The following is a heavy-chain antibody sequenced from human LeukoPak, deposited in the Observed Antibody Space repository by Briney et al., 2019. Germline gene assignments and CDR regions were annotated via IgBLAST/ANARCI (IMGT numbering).Heavy chain of an antibody. CDR3: ARVKRVTFGGVIVISYFDY. CDR1: GYTFTSYG. Sequence: ASVKVSCKASGYTFTSYGISWVRQAPGQGLEWMGWISAYNGNTNYAQKLQGRVTMTTDTSTSTAYMELRSLRSDDTAVYYCARVKRVTFGGVIVISYFDYWGQGTLVTVSS. D-gene: IGHD3-16*02. J-gene: IGHJ4*02. V-gene: IGHV1-18*01. CDR2: ISAYNGNT.